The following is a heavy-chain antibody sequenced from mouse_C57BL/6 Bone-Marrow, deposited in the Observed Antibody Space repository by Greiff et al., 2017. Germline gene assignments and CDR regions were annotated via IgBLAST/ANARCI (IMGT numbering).Heavy chain of an antibody. CDR3: ARGGYYGSSYEYAMDY. J-gene: IGHJ4*01. V-gene: IGHV3-6*01. CDR1: GYSITSGYY. CDR2: ISYDGSN. Sequence: ESGPGLVKPSQSLSLTCSVTGYSITSGYYWNWIRQFPGNKLEWMGYISYDGSNNYNPSLKNRISITRDTSKNQFFLKLNSVTTEDTATYYCARGGYYGSSYEYAMDYWGQGTSVTVSS. D-gene: IGHD1-1*01.